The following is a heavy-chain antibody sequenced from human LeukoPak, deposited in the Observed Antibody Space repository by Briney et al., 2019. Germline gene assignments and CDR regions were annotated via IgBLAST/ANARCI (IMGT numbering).Heavy chain of an antibody. CDR1: GGTFSSYA. CDR2: IIPIFGTA. J-gene: IGHJ5*02. Sequence: ASVKVSCKASGGTFSSYAISWVRQAPGQGLEWMGRIIPIFGTANYAQKFQGRVTITTDESTSTAYMELSSLRSEDTAVYYCARDSYEYSSSSWFDPWGQGTLVTVSS. CDR3: ARDSYEYSSSSWFDP. V-gene: IGHV1-69*05. D-gene: IGHD6-6*01.